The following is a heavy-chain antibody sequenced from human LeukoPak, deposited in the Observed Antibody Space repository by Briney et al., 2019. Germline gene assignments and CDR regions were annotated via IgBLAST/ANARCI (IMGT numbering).Heavy chain of an antibody. J-gene: IGHJ4*02. CDR2: INPSGGST. D-gene: IGHD1-14*01. CDR1: GYTFTSYY. CDR3: ARATTGEGRLQGY. Sequence: ASVKVSCKASGYTFTSYYMHWVRQAPGQGLEWMGVINPSGGSTSFAQKLQGRVTMTTDTSTSTAYMELRSLRSDDTAVYYCARATTGEGRLQGYWGQGTLVTVSS. V-gene: IGHV1-46*01.